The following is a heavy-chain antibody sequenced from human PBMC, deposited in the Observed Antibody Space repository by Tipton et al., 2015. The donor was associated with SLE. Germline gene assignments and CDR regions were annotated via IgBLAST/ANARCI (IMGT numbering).Heavy chain of an antibody. CDR1: GGSFSGYY. Sequence: TLSLTCAVYGGSFSGYYWSWIRQPPGKGLEWIGEINHSGSTNYNPSLKSRVTISVDTSKNQFSLKLSSVTAADTAVYYCAREGGSYPEEAFDIWGQGTMVTVSS. J-gene: IGHJ3*02. D-gene: IGHD1-26*01. CDR2: INHSGST. V-gene: IGHV4-34*01. CDR3: AREGGSYPEEAFDI.